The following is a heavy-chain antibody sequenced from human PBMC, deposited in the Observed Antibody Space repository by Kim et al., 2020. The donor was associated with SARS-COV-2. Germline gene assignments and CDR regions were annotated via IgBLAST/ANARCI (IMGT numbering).Heavy chain of an antibody. J-gene: IGHJ4*02. CDR1: GFTFSSYS. Sequence: GGSLRLSCAASGFTFSSYSMNWVRQAPGKGLEWISYITNISRTIYYADSVKGRFTISRDNAKNSLYLQMNSLRDEDTAVYYCATLPTRSYCSGSTCFEEGYFYYWGQGTLVTVSS. CDR3: ATLPTRSYCSGSTCFEEGYFYY. D-gene: IGHD2-2*01. CDR2: ITNISRTI. V-gene: IGHV3-48*02.